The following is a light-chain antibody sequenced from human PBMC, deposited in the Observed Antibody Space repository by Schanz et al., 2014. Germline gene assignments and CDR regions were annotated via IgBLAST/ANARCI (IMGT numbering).Light chain of an antibody. CDR2: EVN. V-gene: IGLV2-14*01. CDR1: SSDVGAYNY. J-gene: IGLJ3*02. CDR3: CSYAGSSTLWV. Sequence: QSALTQPASVSGAPGQSITISCTGTSSDVGAYNYVSWYQQHPGKAPKLMIYEVNYRPSGVPDRFSGSKSGNTASLTISGLQAEDEADYYCCSYAGSSTLWVFGGGTKLTVL.